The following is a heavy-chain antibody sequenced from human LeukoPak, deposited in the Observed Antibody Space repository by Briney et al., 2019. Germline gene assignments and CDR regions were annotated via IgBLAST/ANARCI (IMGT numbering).Heavy chain of an antibody. Sequence: ASVKVSCKASGYTFTGYYMHWVRQAPGQGLEWMGWINPNSGGTNYAQKFQGRVTMTRDTSISTAYMELSRLRSDDTAVYYCAREYRRITMIVVVHRSDMDVWGKGTTVTVSS. J-gene: IGHJ6*03. CDR2: INPNSGGT. V-gene: IGHV1-2*02. D-gene: IGHD3-22*01. CDR1: GYTFTGYY. CDR3: AREYRRITMIVVVHRSDMDV.